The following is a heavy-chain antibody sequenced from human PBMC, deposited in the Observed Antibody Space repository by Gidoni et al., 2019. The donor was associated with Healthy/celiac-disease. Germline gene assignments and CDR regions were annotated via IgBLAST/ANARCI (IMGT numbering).Heavy chain of an antibody. CDR2: IDWDDDK. J-gene: IGHJ4*02. CDR3: ARSIRYSSGWYWFDY. Sequence: QVTLRESGPALVKPTQTLTLTCTFSGFSLSTSGMCVSWIRQPPGKALEWLALIDWDDDKYYSTSLKTRLTISKDTSKNQVVLTMTNMDPVDTATYYCARSIRYSSGWYWFDYWGQGTLVTVSS. D-gene: IGHD6-19*01. V-gene: IGHV2-70*01. CDR1: GFSLSTSGMC.